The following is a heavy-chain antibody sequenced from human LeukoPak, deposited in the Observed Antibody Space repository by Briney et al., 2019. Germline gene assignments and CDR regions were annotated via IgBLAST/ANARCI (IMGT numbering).Heavy chain of an antibody. CDR2: ISSSSSTI. V-gene: IGHV3-48*04. CDR1: GFTFSSYS. CDR3: ARDRYSYDQGYYMDV. D-gene: IGHD5-18*01. Sequence: GGSLRLSCAASGFTFSSYSMSWVRQAPGKGLEWVSYISSSSSTIYYADSVKGRFTISRDNAKNTLSLQMNSLRAEDTAVYYCARDRYSYDQGYYMDVWGKGTTVTVSS. J-gene: IGHJ6*03.